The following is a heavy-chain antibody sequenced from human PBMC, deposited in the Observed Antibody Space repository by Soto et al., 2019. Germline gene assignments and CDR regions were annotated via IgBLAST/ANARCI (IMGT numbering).Heavy chain of an antibody. CDR2: IFPNFGTT. CDR3: ESEMTFGKLSVV. Sequence: SVKVSCKASGDTDTSYVICWVRQAPGQGLEWMGGIFPNFGTTYSSQKLQDRLTFTADESTSTAYMQLSSLRLDDTAVYYCESEMTFGKLSVVWGQGTTVTVSS. D-gene: IGHD3-16*02. V-gene: IGHV1-69*13. CDR1: GDTDTSYV. J-gene: IGHJ6*02.